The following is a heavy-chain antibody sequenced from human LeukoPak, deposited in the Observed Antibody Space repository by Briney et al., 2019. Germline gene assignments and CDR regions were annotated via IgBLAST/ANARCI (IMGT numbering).Heavy chain of an antibody. CDR1: GYTFTSYG. V-gene: IGHV1-18*01. CDR3: ARGRKSSGYTDFDY. CDR2: ISAYNGNT. Sequence: GESLKISCKASGYTFTSYGISWVRQAPGQGLEWMGWISAYNGNTNYAQKLQGRVTMTTDTSTSTAYMELRSLRSDDTAVYYCARGRKSSGYTDFDYWGQGTLVTVSS. D-gene: IGHD6-19*01. J-gene: IGHJ4*02.